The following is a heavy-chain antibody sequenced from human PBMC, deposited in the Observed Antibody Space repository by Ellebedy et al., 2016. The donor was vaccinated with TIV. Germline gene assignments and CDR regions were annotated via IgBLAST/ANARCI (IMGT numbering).Heavy chain of an antibody. CDR3: ARMAVADDF. Sequence: GGSLRLSCAASGFSFSDHYMSWIRQAPGKGLEWISYISSGGGTIKYADSVKGRFTISRDNAKKSLFLQMASLRAEDTAVYYCARMAVADDFWGQGTLVTVSS. CDR2: ISSGGGTI. CDR1: GFSFSDHY. V-gene: IGHV3-11*01. D-gene: IGHD6-19*01. J-gene: IGHJ4*02.